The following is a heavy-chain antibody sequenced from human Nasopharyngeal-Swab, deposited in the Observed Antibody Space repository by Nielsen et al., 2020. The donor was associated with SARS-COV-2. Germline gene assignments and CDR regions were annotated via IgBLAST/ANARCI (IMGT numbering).Heavy chain of an antibody. Sequence: GGSLRLSCAASGFTFDDYAMHWVRQAPGKGLEWVSGISWNSGSIGYADSVKGRFTISRDNAKNSLYLQMNRLRAEDTALYYCAKTLNPYCSSTSCYSGGMDVWGQGTTVTVSS. V-gene: IGHV3-9*01. CDR2: ISWNSGSI. D-gene: IGHD2-2*01. J-gene: IGHJ6*02. CDR3: AKTLNPYCSSTSCYSGGMDV. CDR1: GFTFDDYA.